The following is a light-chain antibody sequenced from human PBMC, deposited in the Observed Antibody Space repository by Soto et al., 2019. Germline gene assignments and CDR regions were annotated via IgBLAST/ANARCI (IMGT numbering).Light chain of an antibody. CDR3: QQYDTRPTMT. CDR1: QDIDNY. CDR2: AAS. Sequence: IQLTQSPSSLSASVGESVTITCRASQDIDNYLNWYQHRPGEAPKLLIYAASYLETGVPARFIGSGSGTDFSFTITSLQPEDSATYYCQQYDTRPTMTFGQGTRLDI. J-gene: IGKJ5*01. V-gene: IGKV1-33*01.